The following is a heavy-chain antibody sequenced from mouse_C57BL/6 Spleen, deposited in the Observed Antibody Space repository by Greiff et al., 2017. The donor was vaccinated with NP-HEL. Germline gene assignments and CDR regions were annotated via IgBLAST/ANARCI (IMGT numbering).Heavy chain of an antibody. Sequence: QVQLQQSGPELVKPGASVKISCKASGYAFSSSWMNWVKQRPGKGLEWIGRIYPGDGDTNYNGKFKGKATLTADKSSSTAYMQLSSLTSEDSAVYFCARSVITTVVATGNAMDYWGQGTSVTVSS. V-gene: IGHV1-82*01. J-gene: IGHJ4*01. D-gene: IGHD1-1*01. CDR1: GYAFSSSW. CDR3: ARSVITTVVATGNAMDY. CDR2: IYPGDGDT.